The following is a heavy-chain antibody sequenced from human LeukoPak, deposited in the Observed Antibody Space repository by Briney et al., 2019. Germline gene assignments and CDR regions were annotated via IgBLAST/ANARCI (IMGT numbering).Heavy chain of an antibody. J-gene: IGHJ3*02. D-gene: IGHD3-3*01. Sequence: ALVKVSCKASGYTFTSYYMHWVRQAPGQGLEWMGIINPSGGSTSYAQKFQGRVTMTRDTSTSTVYMELSSLRSEDTAVYYCARDNRLRYDFWSGSAAFDIWGQGTMVTVSS. V-gene: IGHV1-46*01. CDR1: GYTFTSYY. CDR3: ARDNRLRYDFWSGSAAFDI. CDR2: INPSGGST.